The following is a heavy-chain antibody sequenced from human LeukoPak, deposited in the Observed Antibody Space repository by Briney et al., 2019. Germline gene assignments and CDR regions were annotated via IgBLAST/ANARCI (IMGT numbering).Heavy chain of an antibody. Sequence: PSETLSLTCTVSVDSISSYYWNGIRQPAGKGREWIGRVYPSRNTNYNPSLKSRILISVDTSKNQFSLKLSSVTAADTAVYYCARALAAAGDYFDSWGQGTLVTVSS. CDR2: VYPSRNT. V-gene: IGHV4-4*07. CDR3: ARALAAAGDYFDS. J-gene: IGHJ4*02. CDR1: VDSISSYY. D-gene: IGHD6-13*01.